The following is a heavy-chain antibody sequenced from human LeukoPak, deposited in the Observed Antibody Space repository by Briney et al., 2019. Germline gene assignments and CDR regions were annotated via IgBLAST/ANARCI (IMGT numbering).Heavy chain of an antibody. CDR1: GFTFSSYG. CDR2: IRYDGSNK. J-gene: IGHJ4*02. CDR3: ANRIECTSCTGGGY. Sequence: GGSLRHSCSASGFTFSSYGMHWVRQAPGKGLEWVAFIRYDGSNKYYADSVKGRFTISRDKSKNTLYLQMNSLRAEDTAVYYCANRIECTSCTGGGYWGQGTLVTVSS. D-gene: IGHD2-2*01. V-gene: IGHV3-30*02.